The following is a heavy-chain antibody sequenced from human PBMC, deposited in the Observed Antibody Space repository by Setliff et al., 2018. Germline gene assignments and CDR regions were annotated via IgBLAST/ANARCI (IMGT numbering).Heavy chain of an antibody. CDR3: ARLAEQWLVRDAFDI. CDR1: GYTYTSYA. CDR2: INAGNGNT. D-gene: IGHD6-19*01. V-gene: IGHV1-3*01. J-gene: IGHJ3*02. Sequence: ASVKVSCRASGYTYTSYAMHWVRQAPGQRLEWMGWINAGNGNTEYSQKFQGRVTITRDTSASTAYMELSSLRSEDTAVYYCARLAEQWLVRDAFDIWGQGTMVTVSS.